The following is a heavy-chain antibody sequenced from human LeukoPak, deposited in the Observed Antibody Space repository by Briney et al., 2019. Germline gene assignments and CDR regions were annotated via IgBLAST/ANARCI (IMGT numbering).Heavy chain of an antibody. CDR1: GFTFSSYS. CDR2: ISSSSSTI. CDR3: ARDHCTNGVCYGYFDY. D-gene: IGHD2-8*01. V-gene: IGHV3-48*01. Sequence: GGSLRLSCAASGFTFSSYSMTWVRQAPGKGLEWVSYISSSSSTIYYADSVKGRFTISRDNAKNSLYLQMNSLRAEDTAVYYCARDHCTNGVCYGYFDYWGQGTLVTVSS. J-gene: IGHJ4*02.